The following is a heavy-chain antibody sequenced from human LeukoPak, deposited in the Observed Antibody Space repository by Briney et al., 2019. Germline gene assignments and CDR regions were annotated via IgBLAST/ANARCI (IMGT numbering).Heavy chain of an antibody. CDR3: ARDIQYIGRTYYFDL. J-gene: IGHJ4*02. CDR2: MGGSDNTM. V-gene: IGHV3-11*01. D-gene: IGHD1-26*01. Sequence: GGSLRLSCEASGFTFSAYQMSWIRQAPGKGREWVSYMGGSDNTMSYADSVKGRFTISRHNAKNSLYLQMNSLRAEDTAVYYCARDIQYIGRTYYFDLWGQGTLVTVSS. CDR1: GFTFSAYQ.